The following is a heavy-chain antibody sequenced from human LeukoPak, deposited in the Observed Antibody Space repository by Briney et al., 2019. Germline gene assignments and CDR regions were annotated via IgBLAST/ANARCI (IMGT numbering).Heavy chain of an antibody. D-gene: IGHD5-12*01. V-gene: IGHV3-74*01. CDR1: GSSFSSYW. CDR2: INSDGSST. J-gene: IGHJ4*02. Sequence: GGSLRLSCAASGSSFSSYWMHWVRHVPGKGLVWVSRINSDGSSTIYADSVKGRFTISRDNAKNTLYLQMNSLRAEDTALYYCTRGYVGIDYWGQGTLVTVSS. CDR3: TRGYVGIDY.